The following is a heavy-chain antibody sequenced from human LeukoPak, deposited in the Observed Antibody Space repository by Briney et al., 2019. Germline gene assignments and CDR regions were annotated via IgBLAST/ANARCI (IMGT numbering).Heavy chain of an antibody. D-gene: IGHD2-2*01. CDR1: GFTFSSNA. CDR2: ISGSGNTI. Sequence: GGSLRLSCAASGFTFSSNAMSWVRQAPGKGLEWVSVISGSGNTIYYADSVKGRFTISRDDSKNTLYLQMNSLRAEDAAIYYCARDSPLYCNSTNCYRNYYYGLDVWGQGTTVIVSS. J-gene: IGHJ6*02. V-gene: IGHV3-23*01. CDR3: ARDSPLYCNSTNCYRNYYYGLDV.